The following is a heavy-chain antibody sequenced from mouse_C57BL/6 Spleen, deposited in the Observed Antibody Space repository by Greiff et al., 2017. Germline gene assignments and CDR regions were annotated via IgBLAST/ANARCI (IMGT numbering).Heavy chain of an antibody. D-gene: IGHD1-1*01. J-gene: IGHJ4*01. V-gene: IGHV14-4*01. CDR1: GFNIKDDY. Sequence: VQLQQSGAELVRPGASVKLSCTASGFNIKDDYMHWVKQRPEQGLEWIGWIDPENGDTEYASKFQGKATITADTSSNTAYLQLSSLTSEDTAVYYCTTFTTVVATDYYAMDDWGQGTSVTVSS. CDR3: TTFTTVVATDYYAMDD. CDR2: IDPENGDT.